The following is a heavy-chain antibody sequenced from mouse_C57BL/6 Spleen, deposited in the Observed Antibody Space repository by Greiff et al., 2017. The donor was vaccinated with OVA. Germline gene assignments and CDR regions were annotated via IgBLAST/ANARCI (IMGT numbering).Heavy chain of an antibody. CDR2: IDPETGGT. J-gene: IGHJ2*01. Sequence: QVTLKVSGAELVRPGASVTLSCKASGYTFTDYEMHWVKQTPVHGLEWIGAIDPETGGTAYNQKFKGKAILTADKSSSTAYMELRSLTSEDSAVYYCTRGGYSNLFDYWGQGTTLTVSS. D-gene: IGHD2-5*01. V-gene: IGHV1-15*01. CDR3: TRGGYSNLFDY. CDR1: GYTFTDYE.